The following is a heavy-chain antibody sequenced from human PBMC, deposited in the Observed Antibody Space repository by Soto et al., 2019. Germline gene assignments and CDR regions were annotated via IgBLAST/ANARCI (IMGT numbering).Heavy chain of an antibody. CDR2: IYYSGST. D-gene: IGHD6-19*01. CDR3: ARSFGWYAIDR. CDR1: GGSISSGGYY. J-gene: IGHJ1*01. V-gene: IGHV4-31*03. Sequence: PSETLTLTCTVSGGSISSGGYYWSWIRQHPGKGLEWIGYIYYSGSTHYNPSLKSRVTISVDTSKNQFSLKLSSVTAADTAVYYCARSFGWYAIDRWGQGTLVTVSS.